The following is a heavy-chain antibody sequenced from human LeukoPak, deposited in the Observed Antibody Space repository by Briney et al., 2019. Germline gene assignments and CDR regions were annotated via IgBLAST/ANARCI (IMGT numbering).Heavy chain of an antibody. D-gene: IGHD2-21*02. Sequence: PSETLSLTCAVYGGSFSGYYWSWIRQPPGKGLEWIGEINHSGSTNYNPSLKSRVTLSVDTSKNQFSLKLSSVTAADTAVYYCARGGYCGGDCRDAFDIWGQGTMVTVSS. CDR1: GGSFSGYY. CDR2: INHSGST. V-gene: IGHV4-34*01. J-gene: IGHJ3*02. CDR3: ARGGYCGGDCRDAFDI.